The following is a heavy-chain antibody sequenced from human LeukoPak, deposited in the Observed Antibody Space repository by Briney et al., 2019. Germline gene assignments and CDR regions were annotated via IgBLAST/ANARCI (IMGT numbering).Heavy chain of an antibody. Sequence: GASVKISCKVSGYTFTDCYMHWVQQAPGKGLEWMGLVDPGDGETIYAEKFQGRVTITADTSTDTAYMELSSLRSEDTAVYYCATVARSSITIFGVALLHWGQGTLVTVSS. CDR1: GYTFTDCY. V-gene: IGHV1-69-2*01. CDR3: ATVARSSITIFGVALLH. J-gene: IGHJ4*02. CDR2: VDPGDGET. D-gene: IGHD3-3*01.